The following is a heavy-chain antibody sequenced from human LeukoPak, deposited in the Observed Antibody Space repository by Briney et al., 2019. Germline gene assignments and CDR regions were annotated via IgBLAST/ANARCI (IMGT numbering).Heavy chain of an antibody. CDR2: IYYSGST. Sequence: SETLSLTCTVSGGSISSSSYYWGWIRQPPGKGLEWIGSIYYSGSTYYNPSLKSRVTISVDTSKNQFSLKLSSVTATDTAVYYCARSAMGGWFDPWGQGTLVTVSS. J-gene: IGHJ5*02. D-gene: IGHD5-18*01. CDR3: ARSAMGGWFDP. CDR1: GGSISSSSYY. V-gene: IGHV4-39*01.